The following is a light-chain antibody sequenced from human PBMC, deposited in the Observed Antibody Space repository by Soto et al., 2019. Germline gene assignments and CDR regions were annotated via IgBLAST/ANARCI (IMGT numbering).Light chain of an antibody. Sequence: DVQMTQTPSSLSASGGDRVILTCRASQSIGNWLAWYQQKPGKAPKLLIYKASSLESGVPTRFSGSGSGTDFTLTISSLQPEDFAVYYCQQYNTWPPITFGQGTRLEIK. J-gene: IGKJ5*01. V-gene: IGKV1-5*03. CDR1: QSIGNW. CDR2: KAS. CDR3: QQYNTWPPIT.